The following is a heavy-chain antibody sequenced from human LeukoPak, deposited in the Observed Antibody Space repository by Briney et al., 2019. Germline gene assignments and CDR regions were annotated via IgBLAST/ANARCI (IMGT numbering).Heavy chain of an antibody. V-gene: IGHV3-7*01. D-gene: IGHD6-19*01. J-gene: IGHJ6*03. CDR2: IKQDGSEK. Sequence: QPGGSLRLSCAASGFTFSTYAMDWVRQAPGKGLEWVANIKQDGSEKYYVDSVKGRFTISRDNAKNSLYLQMNSLRAEDTAVYYCARDLTGYSSGWYGLGDYYYYMDVWGKGTTVTVSS. CDR1: GFTFSTYA. CDR3: ARDLTGYSSGWYGLGDYYYYMDV.